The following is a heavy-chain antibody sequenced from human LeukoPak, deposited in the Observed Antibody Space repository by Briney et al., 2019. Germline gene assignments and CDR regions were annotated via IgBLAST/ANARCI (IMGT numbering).Heavy chain of an antibody. V-gene: IGHV3-11*01. CDR2: ISGSGSTI. CDR1: GFTFSDYY. Sequence: GGSLRLSCAASGFTFSDYYMSWIRQAPGKGPEWVSYISGSGSTIYYADSVKGRFTISRDNAKNSLYLQMNSLRAEDTAVYYCARDLDYGVYADYWGQGTLVTVSS. J-gene: IGHJ4*02. D-gene: IGHD4-17*01. CDR3: ARDLDYGVYADY.